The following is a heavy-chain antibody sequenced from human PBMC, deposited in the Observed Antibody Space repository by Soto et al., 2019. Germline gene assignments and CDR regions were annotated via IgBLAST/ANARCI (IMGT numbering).Heavy chain of an antibody. J-gene: IGHJ3*02. CDR2: ISYDGSNK. CDR3: AKDPLCSGGSCPSDAFDI. Sequence: QVQLVESGGGVFQPGRSLRLSCAASGFTFSSYGMHWVRQAPGKGLEWVAVISYDGSNKYYADSEKGRFTISRDNSKNTLYLQMNSLRAEDTAVYYFAKDPLCSGGSCPSDAFDIWGQGTMVTVSS. CDR1: GFTFSSYG. D-gene: IGHD2-15*01. V-gene: IGHV3-30*18.